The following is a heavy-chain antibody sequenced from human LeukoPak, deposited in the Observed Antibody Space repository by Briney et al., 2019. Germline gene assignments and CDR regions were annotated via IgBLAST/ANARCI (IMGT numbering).Heavy chain of an antibody. CDR3: ARDTSGSGTAFDY. V-gene: IGHV4-4*02. Sequence: PSETLSHTCAVSGGSISSSNWWSWVRQPPGKGLEWIGEIYHSGSTNYNPSLKSRVTISVDKSKNQFSLKLSSVTAADTAVYYCARDTSGSGTAFDYWGQGTLVTVSS. CDR2: IYHSGST. J-gene: IGHJ4*02. CDR1: GGSISSSNW. D-gene: IGHD3-10*01.